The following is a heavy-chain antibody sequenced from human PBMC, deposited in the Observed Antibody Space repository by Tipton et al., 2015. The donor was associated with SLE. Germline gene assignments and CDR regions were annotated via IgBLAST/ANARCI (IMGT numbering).Heavy chain of an antibody. V-gene: IGHV4-59*12. CDR2: IYYSGST. CDR1: GGSISRYY. J-gene: IGHJ4*02. CDR3: ATWRGYDFWTGYSPYYFDY. Sequence: LRLSCKVSGGSISRYYWSRIRQPPGKGLDYIESIYYSGSTNSHPSLESRVSMSEDSSKNQFPLKLSSVTAADTAVYYCATWRGYDFWTGYSPYYFDYWGQGTLVTVSS. D-gene: IGHD3-3*01.